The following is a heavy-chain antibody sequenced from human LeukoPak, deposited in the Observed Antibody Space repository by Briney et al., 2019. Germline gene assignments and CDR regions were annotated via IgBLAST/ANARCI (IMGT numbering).Heavy chain of an antibody. J-gene: IGHJ4*02. D-gene: IGHD3-22*01. CDR3: ARVDKKFEDSGYRSFDL. CDR2: IKEDGSER. V-gene: IGHV3-7*01. CDR1: GPTFDHQW. Sequence: GGSVRLPCAASGPTFDHQWMRWVRQAQGKGLEGVANIKEDGSERMYVDSVKDRFTITRDNAKNTLYRQMNSLRDEDTAVYYCARVDKKFEDSGYRSFDLWGQGILVTVSS.